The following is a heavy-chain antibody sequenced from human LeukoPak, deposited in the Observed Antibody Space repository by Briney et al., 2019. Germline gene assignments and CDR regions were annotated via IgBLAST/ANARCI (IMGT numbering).Heavy chain of an antibody. V-gene: IGHV3-30-3*01. D-gene: IGHD6-13*01. J-gene: IGHJ4*02. CDR3: ARGGYSSSWLLFDY. CDR1: GFTFSSYA. CDR2: ISYDGSNK. Sequence: QTGGSLRLSCAASGFTFSSYAMDWVRQAPGKGLEWVAVISYDGSNKYYADSVKGRFTISRDNSKNTLYLQMNSLRAEDTAVYYCARGGYSSSWLLFDYWGQGTLVTVSS.